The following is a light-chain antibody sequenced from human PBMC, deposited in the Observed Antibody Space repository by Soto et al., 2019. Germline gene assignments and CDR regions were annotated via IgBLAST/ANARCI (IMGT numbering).Light chain of an antibody. Sequence: EIVMTHAPSTLSVSPGERATLSCRARQSVSSNLAWYQQKPGQAPRLLIYGASTRATGIPARFSGSGSGTEFTFTISSLQSEDFAVYYCQQYNNWTPWTFGQGTKVDIK. CDR1: QSVSSN. J-gene: IGKJ1*01. CDR3: QQYNNWTPWT. V-gene: IGKV3-15*01. CDR2: GAS.